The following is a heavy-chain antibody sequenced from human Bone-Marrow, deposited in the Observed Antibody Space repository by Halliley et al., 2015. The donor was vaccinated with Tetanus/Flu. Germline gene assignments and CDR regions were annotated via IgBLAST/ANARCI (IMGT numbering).Heavy chain of an antibody. Sequence: GGTNYNPALKKRVPISVDPSTNQFSLQLSSVTAADTAVYYCARETRYCSGGSCYSTIYYFDSWGQGALVTVSS. V-gene: IGHV4-59*01. D-gene: IGHD2-15*01. J-gene: IGHJ4*02. CDR3: ARETRYCSGGSCYSTIYYFDS. CDR2: GGT.